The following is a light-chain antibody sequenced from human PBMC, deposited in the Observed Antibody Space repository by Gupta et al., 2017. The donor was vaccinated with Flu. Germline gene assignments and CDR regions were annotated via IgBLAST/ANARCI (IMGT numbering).Light chain of an antibody. CDR3: QSYDSSNWV. CDR1: SGSIASNY. V-gene: IGLV6-57*03. CDR2: EDN. Sequence: FLLTEPPAVSASPGNMVTVSCTRSSGSIASNYVQWYQQRPGSAPTTVIYEDNQRPSGVPDRFSGSIDSSSNSASLTISGLKTEDEADYYCQSYDSSNWVFGGGTKLTVL. J-gene: IGLJ3*02.